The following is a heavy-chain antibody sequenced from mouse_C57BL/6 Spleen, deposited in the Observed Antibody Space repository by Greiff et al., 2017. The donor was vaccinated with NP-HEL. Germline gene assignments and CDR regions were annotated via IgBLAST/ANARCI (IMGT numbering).Heavy chain of an antibody. CDR2: IYPRSGNT. Sequence: QVQLQQSGAELARPGASVKLSCKASGYTFTSYGISWVKQRTGQGLEWIGEIYPRSGNTYYNEKFKGKATLTADKSSSTAYMELRSLTSEDSAVYFCARERVSTTVVATGGYYAMDYWGQGTSVTVSS. J-gene: IGHJ4*01. V-gene: IGHV1-81*01. CDR3: ARERVSTTVVATGGYYAMDY. D-gene: IGHD1-1*01. CDR1: GYTFTSYG.